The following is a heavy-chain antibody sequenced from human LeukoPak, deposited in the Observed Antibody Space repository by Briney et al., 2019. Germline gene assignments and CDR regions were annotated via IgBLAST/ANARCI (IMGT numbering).Heavy chain of an antibody. J-gene: IGHJ4*02. CDR1: GFTFSSYS. CDR2: IKQDGSEK. CDR3: ARGSGWGGSFDY. Sequence: PGGSLRLSCAASGFTFSSYSMNWVRQAPGKGLEWVSNIKQDGSEKYYVDSVKGRFTISRDNAKNSLYLQMNSLRAEDTAVYYCARGSGWGGSFDYWGQGTLVTVSS. D-gene: IGHD6-19*01. V-gene: IGHV3-7*01.